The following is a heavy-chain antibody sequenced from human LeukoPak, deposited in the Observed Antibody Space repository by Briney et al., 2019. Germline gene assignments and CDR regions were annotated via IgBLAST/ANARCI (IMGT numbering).Heavy chain of an antibody. J-gene: IGHJ4*02. Sequence: SETLSLTCTVPGGSISSYYWSWIRQPPGKGLEWIGYIYYSGSSNYNPSLKSRVTISVDTSKNQFSLKLSSVTAADTSVYYCARVGRYYGSGSYPLDYWGQGTLVTVSS. D-gene: IGHD3-10*01. CDR1: GGSISSYY. CDR3: ARVGRYYGSGSYPLDY. CDR2: IYYSGSS. V-gene: IGHV4-59*01.